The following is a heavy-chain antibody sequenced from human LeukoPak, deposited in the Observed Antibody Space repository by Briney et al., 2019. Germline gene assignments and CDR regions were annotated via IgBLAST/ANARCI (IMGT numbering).Heavy chain of an antibody. D-gene: IGHD2-2*01. Sequence: GGSLRLACAASGFTFSSYAMSWVRQAPGKGLEWVSAISGSGGSTYYAGSVKGRFTISRDNSKNTLYLQMNSLRAEDTAVYYCAKSSTSYIYYYYGMDVWGQGTTVTVSS. CDR3: AKSSTSYIYYYYGMDV. J-gene: IGHJ6*02. V-gene: IGHV3-23*01. CDR2: ISGSGGST. CDR1: GFTFSSYA.